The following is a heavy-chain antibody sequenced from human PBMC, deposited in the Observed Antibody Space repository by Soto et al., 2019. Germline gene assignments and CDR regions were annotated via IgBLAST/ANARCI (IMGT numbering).Heavy chain of an antibody. CDR3: AKGNAPSGVDY. CDR1: GYTFTNNY. V-gene: IGHV1-2*02. Sequence: QVQLVQSGAEVKKPGASVKVSCKASGYTFTNNYIHWVRQAPGQGLEWMGWIIPNSGGTKYAQKFQGTVTMTRDTSISTAYLELTSLRSDYTAVYYCAKGNAPSGVDYWGQGTLVTVSS. J-gene: IGHJ4*02. CDR2: IIPNSGGT. D-gene: IGHD3-10*01.